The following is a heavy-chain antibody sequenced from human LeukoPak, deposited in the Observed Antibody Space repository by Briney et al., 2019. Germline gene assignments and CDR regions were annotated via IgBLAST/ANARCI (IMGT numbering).Heavy chain of an antibody. D-gene: IGHD3-3*01. CDR3: AGFTIFEVEPYYYYGMDV. Sequence: SETLSLTCTVSGGSLSSYYWSWVRQPPGKGLEWVGYIYYSGSTTYNPYLKSRVTISVETSKNQSSLKLSSMTAADTAVYYCAGFTIFEVEPYYYYGMDVWGQGTTVTVSS. CDR2: IYYSGST. V-gene: IGHV4-59*08. CDR1: GGSLSSYY. J-gene: IGHJ6*02.